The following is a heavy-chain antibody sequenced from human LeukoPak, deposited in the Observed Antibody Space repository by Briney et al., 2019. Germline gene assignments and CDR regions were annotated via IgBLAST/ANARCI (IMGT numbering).Heavy chain of an antibody. V-gene: IGHV3-23*01. Sequence: PGGSLRLSCAASGFTFSSYSMNWVRQAPGKGLEWVSTISGSGGRTYYADSVKGRFTISRDNSKNTLYLQMNSLRAEDTAVYYCTKDMLLPWNWGQGTLVTVSS. CDR3: TKDMLLPWN. D-gene: IGHD2-8*01. CDR2: ISGSGGRT. CDR1: GFTFSSYS. J-gene: IGHJ4*02.